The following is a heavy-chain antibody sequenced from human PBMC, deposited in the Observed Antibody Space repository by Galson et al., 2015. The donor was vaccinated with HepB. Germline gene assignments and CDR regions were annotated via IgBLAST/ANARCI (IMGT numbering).Heavy chain of an antibody. CDR1: GYTFTSYA. D-gene: IGHD6-19*01. J-gene: IGHJ4*02. CDR2: INTNTGNP. CDR3: ARVYSSGWYECPDY. V-gene: IGHV7-4-1*02. Sequence: SVKVSCKASGYTFTSYAMNWVRQAPGQGLEWMGWINTNTGNPTYAQGFTGRFVSSLDTSVSTAYLQISSLKAEDTAVYYCARVYSSGWYECPDYWGQGTLDTVSS.